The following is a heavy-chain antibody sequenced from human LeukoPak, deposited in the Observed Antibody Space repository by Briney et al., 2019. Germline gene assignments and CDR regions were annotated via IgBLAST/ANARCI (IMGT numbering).Heavy chain of an antibody. CDR1: GFTFDDYG. CDR3: ARVGRDFWSGYTDY. D-gene: IGHD3-3*01. V-gene: IGHV3-20*01. Sequence: PGGSLRLSCAASGFTFDDYGVSWVRQAPGKGLEWVSGINWNGGSTGYADSVKGRFTISRDNAKNSLYLQMNSLRAEDTALYHCARVGRDFWSGYTDYWGQGTLVTVSS. J-gene: IGHJ4*02. CDR2: INWNGGST.